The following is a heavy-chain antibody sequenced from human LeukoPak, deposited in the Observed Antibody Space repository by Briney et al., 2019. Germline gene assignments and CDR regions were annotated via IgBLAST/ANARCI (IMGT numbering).Heavy chain of an antibody. Sequence: GGSLRLSCAASGFTFSNYAMSWVRQAQGKWLEWVAAISSSGGNTNYADSVKGRFTISRDNSKNTLYLEMYSLRAEDTAVYYCGMYADFGSAYFVYWGQGTLVTVSS. D-gene: IGHD3-3*01. CDR3: GMYADFGSAYFVY. CDR2: ISSSGGNT. CDR1: GFTFSNYA. J-gene: IGHJ4*02. V-gene: IGHV3-23*01.